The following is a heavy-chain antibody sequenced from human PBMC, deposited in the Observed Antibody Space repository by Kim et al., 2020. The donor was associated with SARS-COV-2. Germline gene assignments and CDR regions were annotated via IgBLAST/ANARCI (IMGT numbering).Heavy chain of an antibody. CDR3: ARDPSEGALDNWFDP. CDR1: GGSISSYY. V-gene: IGHV4-4*07. J-gene: IGHJ5*02. D-gene: IGHD3-16*01. Sequence: SETLSLTCTVSGGSISSYYWSWIRQPAGKGLEWIGRIYTSGSTNYNPSLKSRVTMSVDTSKNQFSLKLSSVTAADTAVYYCARDPSEGALDNWFDPWGQGTLVTVSS. CDR2: IYTSGST.